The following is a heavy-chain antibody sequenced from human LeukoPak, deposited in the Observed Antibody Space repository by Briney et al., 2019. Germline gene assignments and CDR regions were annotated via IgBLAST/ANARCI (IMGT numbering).Heavy chain of an antibody. J-gene: IGHJ4*02. CDR1: GFTFSSYS. CDR3: ARKSASGNYPLDY. D-gene: IGHD3-10*01. CDR2: ISSSSSYI. Sequence: GGSLRLSCAASGFTFSSYSMNWVRQAPGKGLGWVSSISSSSSYIYYADSVKGRFTISRDNAKNTVFLQMSSLRAEDTALYYCARKSASGNYPLDYWGQGTLVTVSS. V-gene: IGHV3-21*04.